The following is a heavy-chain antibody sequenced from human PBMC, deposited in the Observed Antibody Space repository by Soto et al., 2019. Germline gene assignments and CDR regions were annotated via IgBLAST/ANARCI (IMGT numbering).Heavy chain of an antibody. V-gene: IGHV5-51*07. CDR2: IYHCDFDI. D-gene: IGHD5-18*01. CDR1: WYRFSHYW. Sequence: PGESLKTSRCSSWYRFSHYWIPCLHHMPGRGLEWMGIIYHCDFDISYSPAFQGHVTIAADKSISTAYLQWSSLNASDTAMYYCGRQGYRYGDDHYDGMDNWGQGTTVTVSS. CDR3: GRQGYRYGDDHYDGMDN. J-gene: IGHJ6*02.